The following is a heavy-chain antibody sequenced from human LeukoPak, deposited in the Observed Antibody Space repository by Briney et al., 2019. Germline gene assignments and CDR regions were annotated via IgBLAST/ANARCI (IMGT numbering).Heavy chain of an antibody. V-gene: IGHV3-7*01. Sequence: PGGSLRLSCRASGFPLSSYWVSSVRQAPGKGLEWVAMIDQDGGEEHYLDSVKGRFTISRDNAENSVYLQVNSLRVDDTAVYYCAGSTAWLLDNWGQGTLATASS. J-gene: IGHJ4*02. CDR2: IDQDGGEE. CDR3: AGSTAWLLDN. CDR1: GFPLSSYW. D-gene: IGHD2-2*01.